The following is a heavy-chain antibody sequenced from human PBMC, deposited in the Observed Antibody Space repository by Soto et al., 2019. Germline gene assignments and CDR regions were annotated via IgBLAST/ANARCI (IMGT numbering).Heavy chain of an antibody. V-gene: IGHV5-51*01. CDR1: GYSFTSYW. CDR2: IYPGDSDT. Sequence: GVSLKISCKGSGYSFTSYWIGWVRQMPGKGLEWMGIIYPGDSDTRYSPSFQGQVTISADKSISTAYLQWSSLKASDTAMYYCASSAADYYDSSGYHDYWGQGTLVTVSS. D-gene: IGHD3-22*01. CDR3: ASSAADYYDSSGYHDY. J-gene: IGHJ4*02.